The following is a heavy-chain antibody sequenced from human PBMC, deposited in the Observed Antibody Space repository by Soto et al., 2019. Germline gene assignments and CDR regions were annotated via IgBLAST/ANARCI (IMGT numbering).Heavy chain of an antibody. Sequence: SETLSLTCTVSGCSISSYYWSWIRQPPGKGLEWIGYIYYSGSTNYNPSLNSRVTISVDTSKNQFSLKLSSVTAADTAVYYCARHVQQQLVGHNWFDPWGQGTLVTVSS. CDR1: GCSISSYY. J-gene: IGHJ5*02. D-gene: IGHD6-13*01. CDR2: IYYSGST. V-gene: IGHV4-59*08. CDR3: ARHVQQQLVGHNWFDP.